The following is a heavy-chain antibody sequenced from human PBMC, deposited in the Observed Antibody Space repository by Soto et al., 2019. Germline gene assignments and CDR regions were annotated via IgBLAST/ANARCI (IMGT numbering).Heavy chain of an antibody. CDR1: GYTFTSYD. D-gene: IGHD3-10*01. V-gene: IGHV1-8*01. J-gene: IGHJ4*02. CDR2: MNPNSGNT. CDR3: ARGTMVYYYGSGSYSTFGY. Sequence: QVQLVQSGAEVKKPGASVKVSCKASGYTFTSYDINWVRQATGQGLEWMGWMNPNSGNTGYAQQFQGRVTMTRNTSISTAYMELSSLRSEDTAVYYCARGTMVYYYGSGSYSTFGYWGQGTLVTVSS.